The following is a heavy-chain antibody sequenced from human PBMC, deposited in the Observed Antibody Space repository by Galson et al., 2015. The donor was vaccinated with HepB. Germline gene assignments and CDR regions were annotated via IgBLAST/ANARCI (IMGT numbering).Heavy chain of an antibody. J-gene: IGHJ6*03. D-gene: IGHD3-10*01. CDR1: GFTFSSYG. CDR2: VI. V-gene: IGHV3-73*01. Sequence: SGFTFSSYGMHWVRQAPGKGLEWVAVISYAASVKGRFTISRDDSKNTAYLQMDSLKTEDTAVYYCIRPLYYYTSGSLYYYYNLDVWGKGTTVTVSS. CDR3: IRPLYYYTSGSLYYYYNLDV.